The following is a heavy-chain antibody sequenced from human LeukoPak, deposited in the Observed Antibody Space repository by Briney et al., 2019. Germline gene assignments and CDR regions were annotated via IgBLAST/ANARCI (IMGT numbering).Heavy chain of an antibody. D-gene: IGHD7-27*01. CDR1: LYTLTSST. CDR3: ARVTGCIDY. J-gene: IGHJ4*02. CDR2: MNPNSGNT. V-gene: IGHV1-8*01. Sequence: ASVKVSCKAHLYTLTSSTINWVRQTTGQGLEWMGWMNPNSGNTGHAQKFQGRVTKARSTSKSTHYMPLSRLRCEDTAVYYCARVTGCIDYWGQGTLVTVSS.